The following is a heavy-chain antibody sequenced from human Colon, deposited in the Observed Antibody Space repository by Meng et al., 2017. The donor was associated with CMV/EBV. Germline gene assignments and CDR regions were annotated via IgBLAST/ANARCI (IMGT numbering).Heavy chain of an antibody. Sequence: GESLKISCTASGFTFSDYGMHWVRQTPGTGLERVTYIRHVASDKYYADSVKGRFTISRDNSKNTVYLQMNSLRPDDTAVYYCAKDIGTWTRGYYFDYWGQGTLVTVSS. D-gene: IGHD2-15*01. J-gene: IGHJ4*02. CDR2: IRHVASDK. CDR3: AKDIGTWTRGYYFDY. CDR1: GFTFSDYG. V-gene: IGHV3-30*02.